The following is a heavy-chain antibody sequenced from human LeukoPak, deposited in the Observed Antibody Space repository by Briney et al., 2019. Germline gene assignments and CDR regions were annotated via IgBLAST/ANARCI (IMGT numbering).Heavy chain of an antibody. J-gene: IGHJ6*02. Sequence: SETLSLTCAVYGGSFSGYYWSWIRQPPGKGLEWTGEINHSGSTNYNPSLKGRVTISVDTSKSQFSLKLSSVTAADTAVYYCARGFRITMVRGVTYYYYGMDVWGQGTTVTVSS. V-gene: IGHV4-34*01. CDR2: INHSGST. CDR1: GGSFSGYY. D-gene: IGHD3-10*01. CDR3: ARGFRITMVRGVTYYYYGMDV.